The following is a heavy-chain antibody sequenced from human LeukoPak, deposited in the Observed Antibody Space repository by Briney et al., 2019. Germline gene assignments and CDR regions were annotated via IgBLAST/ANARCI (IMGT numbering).Heavy chain of an antibody. CDR3: VRGTGY. J-gene: IGHJ4*02. CDR1: GFTFSSYV. V-gene: IGHV3-64D*06. CDR2: ISSNGDNT. Sequence: GGSLRLSCSVSGFTFSSYVMHWVRQAPGKGLEYVSAISSNGDNTYYADSVKGRFTISRDNSKNTLYLQMSSLRADDTAVYYCVRGTGYWGKGTLVTVSS.